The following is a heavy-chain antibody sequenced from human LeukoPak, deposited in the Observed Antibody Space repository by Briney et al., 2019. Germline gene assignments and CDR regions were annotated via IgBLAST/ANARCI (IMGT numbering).Heavy chain of an antibody. D-gene: IGHD4-17*01. CDR1: GGSISTYY. J-gene: IGHJ6*02. CDR3: AREDPQTTVPEGMDV. CDR2: IYYTGTT. V-gene: IGHV4-59*01. Sequence: SETLSLTCTVSGGSISTYYWSWIRQPPGKGLEWIGYIYYTGTTNYNPSLRSRLTISVDTSRNQFSLRLSSVTAADTAVYYCAREDPQTTVPEGMDVWGHGTTVIVSS.